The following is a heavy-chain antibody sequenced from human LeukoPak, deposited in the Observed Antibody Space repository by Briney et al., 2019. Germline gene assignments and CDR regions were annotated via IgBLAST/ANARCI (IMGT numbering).Heavy chain of an antibody. D-gene: IGHD3-22*01. V-gene: IGHV3-74*01. J-gene: IGHJ4*02. CDR2: INSDGSST. CDR3: ARGRNYYDSSPPDY. CDR1: GFTFSSYA. Sequence: GGSLRLSCAASGFTFSSYAMSWVRQAPGKGLVWVSRINSDGSSTSYADSVKGRFTISRDNAKNTLYLQMNGLRAEDTAVYYCARGRNYYDSSPPDYWGQGTLVTVSS.